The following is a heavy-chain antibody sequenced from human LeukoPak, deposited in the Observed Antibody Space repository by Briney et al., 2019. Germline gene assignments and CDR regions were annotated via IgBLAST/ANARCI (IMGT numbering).Heavy chain of an antibody. Sequence: SETLSLTCTVSGGSISSGDYYWSWIRQPPGKGLEWTGYIHYSGNTYYKSSLKSRITISVDTSKNQFSLKLSSVTSADAAVYYCAREVGGRYYFDYWGQGTLVTVSS. CDR2: IHYSGNT. CDR3: AREVGGRYYFDY. V-gene: IGHV4-30-4*01. J-gene: IGHJ4*02. CDR1: GGSISSGDYY.